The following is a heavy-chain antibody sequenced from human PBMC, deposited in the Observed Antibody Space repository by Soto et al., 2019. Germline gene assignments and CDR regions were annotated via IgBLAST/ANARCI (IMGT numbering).Heavy chain of an antibody. Sequence: AGSPIVSCAASGFTFSSNWRHWVRRVPGRGVVWVSRINTYFTYTVYVDAVKGRFTLSRDNTKNMLYLQMNSLSVYNMAVYYSARDYEGFWGEGALV. CDR2: INTYFTYT. CDR3: ARDYEGF. V-gene: IGHV3-74*03. D-gene: IGHD3-16*01. CDR1: GFTFSSNW. J-gene: IGHJ4*02.